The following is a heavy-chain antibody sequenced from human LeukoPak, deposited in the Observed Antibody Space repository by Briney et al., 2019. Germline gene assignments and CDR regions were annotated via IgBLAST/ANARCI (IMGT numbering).Heavy chain of an antibody. CDR1: GFTFANYA. V-gene: IGHV3-23*01. CDR3: AKNSGYSWQYFLDY. Sequence: PGGSPRLSCAASGFTFANYAMSWVRQGQEKGLEWGSSISGSGAGTYYPESLKGRVTISRDNSKNTVYLQVNNLRADDMAVYFCAKNSGYSWQYFLDYWGQGTLVTVSS. J-gene: IGHJ4*02. D-gene: IGHD6-25*01. CDR2: ISGSGAGT.